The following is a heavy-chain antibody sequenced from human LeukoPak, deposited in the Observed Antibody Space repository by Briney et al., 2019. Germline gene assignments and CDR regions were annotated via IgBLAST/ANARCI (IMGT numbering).Heavy chain of an antibody. D-gene: IGHD3-22*01. Sequence: QPGGSLRLSCAASVFTFSSYAMGWVRQAPGKGLEWVSLISGSGGSTYYADSVKGRFTVSRDNSKNTVYLQMNSLRADDTAVYYCAKGGSITMMVVTPDAFDIWGQGTMVTVSS. CDR3: AKGGSITMMVVTPDAFDI. V-gene: IGHV3-23*01. CDR1: VFTFSSYA. J-gene: IGHJ3*02. CDR2: ISGSGGST.